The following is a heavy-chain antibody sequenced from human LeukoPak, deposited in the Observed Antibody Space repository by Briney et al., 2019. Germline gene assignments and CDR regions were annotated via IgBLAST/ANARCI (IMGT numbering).Heavy chain of an antibody. J-gene: IGHJ4*02. D-gene: IGHD3-22*01. V-gene: IGHV3-23*01. CDR3: AKDLYDSSGSRYDY. Sequence: PGGSLRLSCAASGFTFSNYAMSWVRQAPGKGLEWVAAMSESGSSTWYADSVKGRLTISRDNSKNTLFPQMNSLRAEDTAVYYCAKDLYDSSGSRYDYWGQGTLVTVSS. CDR1: GFTFSNYA. CDR2: MSESGSST.